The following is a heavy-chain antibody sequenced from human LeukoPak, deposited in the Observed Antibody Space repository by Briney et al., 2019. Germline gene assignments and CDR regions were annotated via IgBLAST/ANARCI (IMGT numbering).Heavy chain of an antibody. D-gene: IGHD2-21*02. CDR1: GYTFTGYY. CDR2: INPNSGVT. V-gene: IGHV1-2*02. CDR3: ARGNCGDCYSDY. Sequence: ASVKVSCKASGYTFTGYYMHWVRQAPGQGLEWMGWINPNSGVTNYAQKFQGRVTMTRDTSISTAYMELSRLRSDDTAVYYCARGNCGDCYSDYWGQGTLVTVSS. J-gene: IGHJ4*02.